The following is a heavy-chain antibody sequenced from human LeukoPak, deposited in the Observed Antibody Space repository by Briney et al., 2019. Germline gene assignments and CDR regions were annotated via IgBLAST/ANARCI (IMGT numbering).Heavy chain of an antibody. CDR1: GGSFSGYY. D-gene: IGHD3-10*01. V-gene: IGHV4-34*01. J-gene: IGHJ4*02. CDR2: INHSGST. Sequence: SETLSLTCAVYGGSFSGYYWSWIRQPPGKGLEWIGEINHSGSTNYNPSLKSRVTISVDTSKNQFSLKLSSVTAADTAVYYCASSRSGSYFGYWGQRTLVTVSS. CDR3: ASSRSGSYFGY.